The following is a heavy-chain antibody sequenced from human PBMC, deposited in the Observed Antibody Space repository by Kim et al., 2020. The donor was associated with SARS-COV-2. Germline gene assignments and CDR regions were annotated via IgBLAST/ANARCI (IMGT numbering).Heavy chain of an antibody. CDR2: IIPIFGTA. D-gene: IGHD6-13*01. CDR1: GGTFSSYA. Sequence: SVKVSCKASGGTFSSYAISWVRQAPGQGLEWMGGIIPIFGTANYAQKFQGRVTITADESTSTAYMELSSLRSEDTAVYYCARDGRSIAAAGTYYYYGMDVWGQGTTVTVSS. J-gene: IGHJ6*02. V-gene: IGHV1-69*13. CDR3: ARDGRSIAAAGTYYYYGMDV.